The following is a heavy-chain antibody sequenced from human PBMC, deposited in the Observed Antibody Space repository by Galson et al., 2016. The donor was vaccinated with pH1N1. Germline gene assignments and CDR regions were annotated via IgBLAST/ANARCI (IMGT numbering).Heavy chain of an antibody. J-gene: IGHJ4*02. CDR3: AKGGLAPGDY. V-gene: IGHV3-7*01. D-gene: IGHD6-19*01. Sequence: SLRLSCAASGFTFSTYWMHWVRQAPGKGLEWVANIKQDGSEKYYLDSVKGRFTISRDNAKESLFLQMNSLRAEDTAVYYCAKGGLAPGDYWGQGTLVTVSS. CDR1: GFTFSTYW. CDR2: IKQDGSEK.